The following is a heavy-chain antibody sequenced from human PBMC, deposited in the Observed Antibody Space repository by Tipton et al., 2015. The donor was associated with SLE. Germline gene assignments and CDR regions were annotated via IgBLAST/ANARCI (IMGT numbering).Heavy chain of an antibody. CDR2: ISYDGSNK. J-gene: IGHJ4*02. V-gene: IGHV3-30*04. CDR1: GFTFTGYA. Sequence: SLRLSCAASGFTFTGYAMHWVRQAPGKGLEWVAIISYDGSNKYYADSVKGRFTISKDNSKNTLYLQMNSLRAEDTAVYYCARVPKSGGYDNYFDYWGQGTLVTVSS. CDR3: ARVPKSGGYDNYFDY. D-gene: IGHD1-26*01.